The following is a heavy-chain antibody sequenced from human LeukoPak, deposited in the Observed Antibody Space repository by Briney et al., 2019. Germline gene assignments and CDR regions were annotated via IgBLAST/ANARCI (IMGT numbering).Heavy chain of an antibody. V-gene: IGHV3-49*04. D-gene: IGHD3-3*01. CDR1: GFSFGDYV. CDR3: TSFTIFGPFDY. CDR2: IGRKGYGGTT. J-gene: IGHJ4*02. Sequence: GGSLRLSCTASGFSFGDYVMSWVRQAPGKGLEWVGFIGRKGYGGTTEYAASVKGRFTISRDDSKSIAYLQMNSLKTEDTAIYYCTSFTIFGPFDYWGQGTLVTVSS.